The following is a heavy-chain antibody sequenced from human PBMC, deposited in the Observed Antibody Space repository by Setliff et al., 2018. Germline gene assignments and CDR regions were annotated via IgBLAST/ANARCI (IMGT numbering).Heavy chain of an antibody. Sequence: SETLSLTCTVSGGSISSGSYYWSWIRQPAGKGLEWIGRIYTSGSTNYNPSLKSRVTISVDTSTNQFSLKLSSVTAADTAVYYCARGGGGLLWFGELSRYYFDYWGQGTLVTVSS. CDR1: GGSISSGSYY. D-gene: IGHD3-10*01. V-gene: IGHV4-61*02. J-gene: IGHJ4*02. CDR3: ARGGGGLLWFGELSRYYFDY. CDR2: IYTSGST.